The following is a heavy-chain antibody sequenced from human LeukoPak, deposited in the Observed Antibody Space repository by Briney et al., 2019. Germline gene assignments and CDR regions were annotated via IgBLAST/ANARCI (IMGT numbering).Heavy chain of an antibody. V-gene: IGHV4-34*01. D-gene: IGHD1-26*01. CDR2: INHSGST. Sequence: SETLSLTCAVYGGSFSGYYWSWIRQPPGKGLEWIGEINHSGSTNYNPSLKSRVTISVDTSKNQFSLKLSSVTAADTAVYYCARSRAFNSGAFDPWGQGSLVTVSS. CDR3: ARSRAFNSGAFDP. J-gene: IGHJ5*02. CDR1: GGSFSGYY.